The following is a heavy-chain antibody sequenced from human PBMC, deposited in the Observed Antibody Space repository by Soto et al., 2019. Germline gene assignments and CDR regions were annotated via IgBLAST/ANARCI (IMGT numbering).Heavy chain of an antibody. CDR1: GVSIHNSHSF. Sequence: SEILSLTCTVSGVSIHNSHSFWGWIRQPPGKGLEFIGTVYYSGGAHYNSSLKSRVTISVDTANNQVSLRMRSLTAADTAVYYCGRVVEGATRHTDLDSWGQGTLVTVSS. V-gene: IGHV4-39*01. J-gene: IGHJ5*01. D-gene: IGHD2-21*01. CDR2: VYYSGGA. CDR3: GRVVEGATRHTDLDS.